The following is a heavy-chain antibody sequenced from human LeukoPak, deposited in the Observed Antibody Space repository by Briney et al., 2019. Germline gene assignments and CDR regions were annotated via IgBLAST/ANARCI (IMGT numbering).Heavy chain of an antibody. D-gene: IGHD1-26*01. CDR1: GGSISSGCYY. CDR2: IYYSGST. J-gene: IGHJ4*02. Sequence: PSETLSLTCTVSGGSISSGCYYWSWIRPHPGKGLEWIGYIYYSGSTYYNPSLKSRVTISVDTSKNQFSLKLSSVTAADTAVYYCAVTTRELFDYWGQGTLVTVSS. CDR3: AVTTRELFDY. V-gene: IGHV4-31*03.